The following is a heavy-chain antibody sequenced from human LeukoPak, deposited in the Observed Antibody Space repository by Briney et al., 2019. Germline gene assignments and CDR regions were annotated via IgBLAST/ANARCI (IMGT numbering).Heavy chain of an antibody. Sequence: VASVKVSCKASGYTFTDYYIHWVRQAPGHGLEWMGWINPNSDDTNFAQNFQGRVTMTRDTSISTAYMELSSLRSDDTAVYYCARVTVVRAFDIWGQGTMVTVSS. CDR3: ARVTVVRAFDI. V-gene: IGHV1-2*02. D-gene: IGHD3-22*01. CDR1: GYTFTDYY. J-gene: IGHJ3*02. CDR2: INPNSDDT.